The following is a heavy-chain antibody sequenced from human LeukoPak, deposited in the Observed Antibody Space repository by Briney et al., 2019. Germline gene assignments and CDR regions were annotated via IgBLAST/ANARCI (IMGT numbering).Heavy chain of an antibody. CDR3: AREVYDSSGYFFDY. D-gene: IGHD3-22*01. V-gene: IGHV1-69*04. CDR1: GGTFSSYA. J-gene: IGHJ4*02. CDR2: IIPIFGIA. Sequence: GSSVKVSCKASGGTFSSYAISWVRQAPGQGLEWMGRIIPIFGIANYAQKFQGRVTITADKSTSTAYMELSSLRSEDMAVYYCAREVYDSSGYFFDYWGQGTLVTVSS.